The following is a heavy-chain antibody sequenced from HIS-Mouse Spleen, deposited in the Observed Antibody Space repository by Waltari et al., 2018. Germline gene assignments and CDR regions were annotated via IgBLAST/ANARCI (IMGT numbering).Heavy chain of an antibody. Sequence: QVQLVQSGAEVKKPGASVKVSCKASGYTFTGYYMHWVRQAPGQGLEWMGWVNPNRGGTNDAQKFQGRGNMTRETSISPAYMELSRLRSDDTAVYYCAREELPRAFDIWGQGTMVTVSS. J-gene: IGHJ3*02. CDR2: VNPNRGGT. D-gene: IGHD1-26*01. V-gene: IGHV1-2*02. CDR3: AREELPRAFDI. CDR1: GYTFTGYY.